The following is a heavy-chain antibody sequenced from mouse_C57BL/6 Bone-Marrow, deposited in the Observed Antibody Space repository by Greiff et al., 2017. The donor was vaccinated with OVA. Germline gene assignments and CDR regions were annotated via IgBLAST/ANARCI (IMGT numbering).Heavy chain of an antibody. D-gene: IGHD2-3*01. CDR2: IDPENGDT. J-gene: IGHJ2*01. CDR3: TRWDGYYFDY. V-gene: IGHV14-4*01. Sequence: VQLQQSGAELVRPGASVKLSCTASGFNIKDDYMHWVKQRPEQGLEWIGWIDPENGDTEYASKFQGKATITADTSSNTAYLQLSSLTSEVTAVYYCTRWDGYYFDYWGQGTTLTVSS. CDR1: GFNIKDDY.